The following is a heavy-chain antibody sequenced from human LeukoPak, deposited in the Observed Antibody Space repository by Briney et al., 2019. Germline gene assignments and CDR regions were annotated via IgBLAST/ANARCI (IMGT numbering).Heavy chain of an antibody. CDR1: GGSISSGDYY. V-gene: IGHV4-30-4*01. D-gene: IGHD6-13*01. Sequence: SETLSLTCTVSGGSISSGDYYWSWIRQPPGKGLEWIGYIYYSGSTYYNPSLKSRVTISVDTSKNQFSLKLSSVTAADTAVYYCARGRDSSSWYYFDYWGQGTLVAVSS. CDR2: IYYSGST. CDR3: ARGRDSSSWYYFDY. J-gene: IGHJ4*02.